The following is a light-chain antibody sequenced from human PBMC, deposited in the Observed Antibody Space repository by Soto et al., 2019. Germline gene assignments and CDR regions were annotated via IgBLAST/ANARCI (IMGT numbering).Light chain of an antibody. V-gene: IGKV3-20*01. CDR3: QQDGSSPWT. CDR1: QSVSSSY. CDR2: GAF. Sequence: EIVLTQSPGTLSLSPGERATLSCRASQSVSSSYLAWYQQKPGQAPRLLIYGAFSSATGIPDRFSGSGSGKDFTLTISRLEPEDFVVYYCQQDGSSPWTFGQGTKVEIK. J-gene: IGKJ1*01.